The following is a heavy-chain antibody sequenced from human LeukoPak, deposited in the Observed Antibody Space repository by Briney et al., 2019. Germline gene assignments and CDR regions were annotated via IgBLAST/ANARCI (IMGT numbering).Heavy chain of an antibody. J-gene: IGHJ5*02. Sequence: GGSLRLSCAASGFNFGIYAMNWVRQAPGKGLEWVSSTSGSGGTTYYADSVKGRFTVSRDNSKNSLYLQMNSLRAEDTAVYYCVREVSGDPWHNWFVPWGQGTMVTVSS. D-gene: IGHD4-17*01. CDR3: VREVSGDPWHNWFVP. V-gene: IGHV3-23*01. CDR1: GFNFGIYA. CDR2: TSGSGGTT.